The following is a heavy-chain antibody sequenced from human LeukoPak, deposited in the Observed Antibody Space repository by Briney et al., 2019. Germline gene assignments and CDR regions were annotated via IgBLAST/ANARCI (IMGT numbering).Heavy chain of an antibody. D-gene: IGHD1-7*01. V-gene: IGHV1-18*01. CDR1: GYTFTTYG. CDR3: ARELSWNSMLSYS. J-gene: IGHJ4*02. CDR2: ISAYNGNT. Sequence: ASVEVSCKASGYTFTTYGISWVRQAPGQGLEWMGWISAYNGNTNYAQKFQGRVTMTTDTSTSTAYMELRSLRSDDTAVYYCARELSWNSMLSYSWGQGTLVTVSS.